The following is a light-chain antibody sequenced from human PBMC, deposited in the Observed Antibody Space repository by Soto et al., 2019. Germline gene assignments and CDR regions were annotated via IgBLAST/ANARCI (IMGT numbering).Light chain of an antibody. Sequence: QSALTQPASVSGSPGQSITISCTGSSSDVGGYNYVSWYQQHPGKAPKLMIYEVSNRPSGISNRFSGSKSGNTASLTLSGLQAEDEADYYCATWDRGLTAVVFGGGTKLTVL. V-gene: IGLV2-14*01. CDR2: EVS. CDR1: SSDVGGYNY. CDR3: ATWDRGLTAVV. J-gene: IGLJ2*01.